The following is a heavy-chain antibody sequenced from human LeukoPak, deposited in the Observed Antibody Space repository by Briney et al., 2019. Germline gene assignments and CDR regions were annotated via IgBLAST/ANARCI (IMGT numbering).Heavy chain of an antibody. CDR3: AKSRSYTVRDAFEI. D-gene: IGHD3-10*01. CDR1: GFTFSNYA. Sequence: GGSLRLSCAASGFTFSNYAMSWVRQAPGRGLEWVLGISNSGGDTQYADSVKGRFTISRDNSKKTLYLQMNSLRAEDTAVYYCAKSRSYTVRDAFEIWGQGTKVTVSS. J-gene: IGHJ3*02. V-gene: IGHV3-23*01. CDR2: ISNSGGDT.